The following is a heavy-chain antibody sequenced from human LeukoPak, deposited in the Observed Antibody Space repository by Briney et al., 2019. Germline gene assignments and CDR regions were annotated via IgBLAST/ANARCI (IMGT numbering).Heavy chain of an antibody. CDR1: GGSINGYY. Sequence: SETLSLTCTVSGGSINGYYWSWIRQPAGKGLEWIGRIYASGSSNYNPSLKSRVTMSVDTSKNQFSLRLTSVTAAVTAVYYCAREYTASWHQVDYWGQGTLVTVSS. CDR2: IYASGSS. J-gene: IGHJ4*02. D-gene: IGHD2-2*01. CDR3: AREYTASWHQVDY. V-gene: IGHV4-4*07.